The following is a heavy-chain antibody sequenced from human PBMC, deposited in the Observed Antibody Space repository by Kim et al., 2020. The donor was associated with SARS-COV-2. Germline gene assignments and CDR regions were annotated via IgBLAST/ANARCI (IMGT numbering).Heavy chain of an antibody. Sequence: ADSVKGLFTISRDNSKNTLYLQMNSLRAEDTAVYYCAKDSSGNIHDAFDIWGQGTMVTVSS. V-gene: IGHV3-33*06. CDR3: AKDSSGNIHDAFDI. J-gene: IGHJ3*02. D-gene: IGHD6-19*01.